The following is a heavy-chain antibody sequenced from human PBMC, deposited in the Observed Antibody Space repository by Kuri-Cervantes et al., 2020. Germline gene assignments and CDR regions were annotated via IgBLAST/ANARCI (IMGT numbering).Heavy chain of an antibody. V-gene: IGHV3-7*01. CDR3: ARGCSSTSCYVDFDY. Sequence: GESLKISCAASGFTFSSYAMHWVRQAPGKGLEWVANIKQDGSEKYYVDSVKGRFTISRDNAKNSLYLQMNSLRAEDTAVYYCARGCSSTSCYVDFDYWGQGTLVTVSS. CDR1: GFTFSSYA. D-gene: IGHD2-2*01. J-gene: IGHJ4*02. CDR2: IKQDGSEK.